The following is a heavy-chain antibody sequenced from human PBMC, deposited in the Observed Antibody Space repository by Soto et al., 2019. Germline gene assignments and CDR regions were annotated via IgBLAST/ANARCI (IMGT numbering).Heavy chain of an antibody. Sequence: SETLSLTCTVSGGSISSSSYYWGWIRQPPGKGLEWIGSIYYSGSTYYNPSLKSRVTISVDTSKNQFSLKLSSVTAADTAVYYCAGYGVWWLTVKSYGMDVWGQGTTVTVSS. J-gene: IGHJ6*02. D-gene: IGHD2-8*01. CDR3: AGYGVWWLTVKSYGMDV. CDR1: GGSISSSSYY. V-gene: IGHV4-39*01. CDR2: IYYSGST.